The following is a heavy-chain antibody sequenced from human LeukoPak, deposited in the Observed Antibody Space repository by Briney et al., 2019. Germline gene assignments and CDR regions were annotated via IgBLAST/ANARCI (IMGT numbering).Heavy chain of an antibody. CDR2: FIPMVATA. CDR1: GGSFTSFI. D-gene: IGHD3-9*01. V-gene: IGHV1-69*16. Sequence: ASVKVSCKASGGSFTSFIINWVRQAPGQGLEWMGGFIPMVATANYAQKFQGRVTITTDESTDTAYMELRSLRSEDTAVYYCARGGDGFWLSNHYYYMDVWGKGTTVTVSS. J-gene: IGHJ6*03. CDR3: ARGGDGFWLSNHYYYMDV.